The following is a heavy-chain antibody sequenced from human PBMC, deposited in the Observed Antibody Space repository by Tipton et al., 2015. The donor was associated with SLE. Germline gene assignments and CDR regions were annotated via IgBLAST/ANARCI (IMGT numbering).Heavy chain of an antibody. Sequence: TLSLTCTVSGGSISSGSYYWSWIRQPAGKGLEWIGRIYTSGSTNYNPSLKSRVIISVDTSKNQFSLKLSSVTAADTAVYYWARAWVVVPALFDPWGQGTLVTVSS. J-gene: IGHJ5*02. CDR2: IYTSGST. CDR3: ARAWVVVPALFDP. CDR1: GGSISSGSYY. V-gene: IGHV4-61*02. D-gene: IGHD2-2*01.